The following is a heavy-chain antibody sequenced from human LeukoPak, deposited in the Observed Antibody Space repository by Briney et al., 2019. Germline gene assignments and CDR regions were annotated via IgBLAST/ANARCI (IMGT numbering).Heavy chain of an antibody. CDR1: GYIFTTSA. D-gene: IGHD3-9*01. J-gene: IGHJ4*02. CDR2: INAGNGNT. V-gene: IGHV1-3*01. Sequence: ASVKVSCKASGYIFTTSAIYWVRQAPGQRPEWMGWINAGNGNTKYSQKFQDRVSLTRNTSASAAYMELSRLTPEDTAVYYCTTSVSEGDEDGILTGFNYWGQGTLVTVSS. CDR3: TTSVSEGDEDGILTGFNY.